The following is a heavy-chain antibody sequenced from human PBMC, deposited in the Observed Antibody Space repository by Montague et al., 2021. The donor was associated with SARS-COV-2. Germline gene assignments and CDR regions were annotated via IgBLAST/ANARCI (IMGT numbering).Heavy chain of an antibody. J-gene: IGHJ3*02. CDR3: AREGGDAFDM. CDR1: GLTVSSNY. Sequence: SLRLSCAASGLTVSSNYMSWVRQAPGKGLEWVSVIYTGGSTYYADSVKGRFTISRDYSKNTLYLQMNRLRVEDTAVYYCAREGGDAFDMWGQGTMVTVSS. CDR2: IYTGGST. V-gene: IGHV3-66*01. D-gene: IGHD3-16*01.